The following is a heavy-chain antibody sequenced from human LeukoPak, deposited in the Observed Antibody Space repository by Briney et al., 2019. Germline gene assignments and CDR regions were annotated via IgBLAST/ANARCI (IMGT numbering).Heavy chain of an antibody. V-gene: IGHV4-31*01. J-gene: IGHJ3*02. Sequence: SQTLSLTCTVSGGSISSGGYYWIWIRQRPGKGLEGIGYIYYSGSTYYNPSLKSLVTISVDPSKNQSSLKLSSVNAADTPVYYCASDRPDAFDIWGQGTMVTVSS. CDR2: IYYSGST. CDR3: ASDRPDAFDI. CDR1: GGSISSGGYY.